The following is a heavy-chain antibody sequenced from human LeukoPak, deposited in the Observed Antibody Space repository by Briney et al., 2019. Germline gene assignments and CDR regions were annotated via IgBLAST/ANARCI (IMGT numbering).Heavy chain of an antibody. D-gene: IGHD5-18*01. V-gene: IGHV4-59*01. J-gene: IGHJ4*02. CDR3: ASYTAMVTRRFDY. CDR1: GGSISSYY. Sequence: ASETLSLTCTVSGGSISSYYWSWIRQPPGKGLEWIGYIYYSGSTNYNPSLKSRVTISVDTSKNQFSLKLSSVTAADTAVYYCASYTAMVTRRFDYWGQGTLVTVSS. CDR2: IYYSGST.